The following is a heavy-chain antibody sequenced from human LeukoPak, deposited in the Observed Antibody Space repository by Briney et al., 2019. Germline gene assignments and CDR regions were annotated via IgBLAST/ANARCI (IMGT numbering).Heavy chain of an antibody. J-gene: IGHJ4*02. CDR2: ISGSGGNT. Sequence: GGTLRLSCEASGFSFSIYGMSWVRQAPGKGLEWVSGISGSGGNTYYAEALTGRFIVSRDNSKNTLYLQMNSLRAEDTALYYCAKGGLRGGTYNDDFWGQGTLVTVSS. CDR1: GFSFSIYG. D-gene: IGHD3-16*01. CDR3: AKGGLRGGTYNDDF. V-gene: IGHV3-23*01.